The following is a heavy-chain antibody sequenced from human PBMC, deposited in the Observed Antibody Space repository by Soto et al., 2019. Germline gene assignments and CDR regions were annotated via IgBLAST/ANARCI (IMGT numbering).Heavy chain of an antibody. D-gene: IGHD6-6*01. J-gene: IGHJ4*02. Sequence: PSETLSLTCTVSGGSISSGGYYWSWIRQHPGKGLEWIGYIYYSGSTYYNPSLKSRVTISVDTSKNQFSLKLSSVTAADTAVYYCARDGSSSTSGFDYWGQGTLVTVSS. V-gene: IGHV4-31*03. CDR3: ARDGSSSTSGFDY. CDR2: IYYSGST. CDR1: GGSISSGGYY.